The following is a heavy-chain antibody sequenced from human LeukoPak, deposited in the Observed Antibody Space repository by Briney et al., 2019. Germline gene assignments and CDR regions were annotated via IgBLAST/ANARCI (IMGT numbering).Heavy chain of an antibody. V-gene: IGHV1-69*02. J-gene: IGHJ4*02. CDR3: ARNYYDSSGYYYFDY. CDR1: GGTFSSYT. CDR2: IIPILGIA. Sequence: SVKVSCKASGGTFSSYTISWVRQAPGQGLEWMGRIIPILGIANYAQKFQGRVTITADKSTSTAYMELSSLRSEDTAVHYCARNYYDSSGYYYFDYWGQGTLVTVSS. D-gene: IGHD3-22*01.